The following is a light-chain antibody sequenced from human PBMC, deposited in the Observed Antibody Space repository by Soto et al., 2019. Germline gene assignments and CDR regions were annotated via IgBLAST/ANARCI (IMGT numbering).Light chain of an antibody. Sequence: EIVLTQSPGTLSLSPGEGATLSCRASQSVSSNNLAWYQQIPGQAPRLLIYGASSRATGIPDRFSGSGSGTDFTLTISRLEPEDFAVYYCQQYGWAPYTFGQGTKLEIK. J-gene: IGKJ2*01. CDR3: QQYGWAPYT. CDR1: QSVSSNN. V-gene: IGKV3-20*01. CDR2: GAS.